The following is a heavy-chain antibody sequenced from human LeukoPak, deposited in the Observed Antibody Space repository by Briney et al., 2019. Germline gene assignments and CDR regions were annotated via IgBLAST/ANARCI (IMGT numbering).Heavy chain of an antibody. CDR1: GFTFSNW. CDR2: IKQDGSEI. D-gene: IGHD3-10*01. Sequence: PGGSLRLSCAASGFTFSNWMSWVRQAPGKGLEWVANIKQDGSEIYYAGSVKGRFTISRDNAKNSLYLQMNSLRAEDTAVYYCARETTMVRGVIGYWGQGTLVTVSS. CDR3: ARETTMVRGVIGY. V-gene: IGHV3-7*01. J-gene: IGHJ4*02.